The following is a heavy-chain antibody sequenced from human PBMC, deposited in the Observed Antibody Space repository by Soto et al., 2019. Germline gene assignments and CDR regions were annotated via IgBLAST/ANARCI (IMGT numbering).Heavy chain of an antibody. V-gene: IGHV3-30*18. Sequence: GGSLRLSCAASGFTFSSYGMHWVRQAPGKGLEWVAVISYDGSNKYYADSVKGRFTISRDNSKNTLYLQMNSLRAEDTAVYYCAKDSHGSGTYYYYMDVWGKGTTVTVSS. CDR2: ISYDGSNK. CDR3: AKDSHGSGTYYYYMDV. D-gene: IGHD3-10*01. CDR1: GFTFSSYG. J-gene: IGHJ6*03.